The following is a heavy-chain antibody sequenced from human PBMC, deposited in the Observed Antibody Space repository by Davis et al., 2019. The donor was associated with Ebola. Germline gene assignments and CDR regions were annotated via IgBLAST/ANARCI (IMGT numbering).Heavy chain of an antibody. CDR2: IWYDGSNK. V-gene: IGHV3-33*01. D-gene: IGHD3-3*01. Sequence: LSLTCAASGFTFSSYGMHWVRQAPGKGLEWVAVIWYDGSNKYYADSVKGRFTISRDNSKNTLYLQMNSLRAEDTAVYYCARDPRSSHAFDIWGQGTMVTVSS. CDR1: GFTFSSYG. J-gene: IGHJ3*02. CDR3: ARDPRSSHAFDI.